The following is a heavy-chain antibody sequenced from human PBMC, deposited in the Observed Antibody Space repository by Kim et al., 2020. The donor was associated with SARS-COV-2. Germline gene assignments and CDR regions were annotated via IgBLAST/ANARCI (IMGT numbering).Heavy chain of an antibody. J-gene: IGHJ4*01. CDR3: ARDLGTSPGGGY. D-gene: IGHD1-7*01. CDR1: GFALSTYH. Sequence: GGSLRLSCTASGFALSTYHMDWVRKAPGKGLEWISFITTSSSVIKYADSVQGRFAISRDNAKNALYLQMDRLRDEDTAVYFCARDLGTSPGGGYWGHGTL. V-gene: IGHV3-48*02. CDR2: ITTSSSVI.